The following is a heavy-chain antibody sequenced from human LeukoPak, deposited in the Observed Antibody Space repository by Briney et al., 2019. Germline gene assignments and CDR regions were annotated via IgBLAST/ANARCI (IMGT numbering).Heavy chain of an antibody. D-gene: IGHD3-10*01. V-gene: IGHV3-11*01. CDR2: ISNRGSIM. CDR1: GFTFSDYY. CDR3: TRDYFASGTFHYGMDV. Sequence: PGGSLRLSCAASGFTFSDYYMTWIRQAPGKGLGWLSYISNRGSIMYYADSVEGRFTISRDNAKNSLYLQMYSLRAEDTAVYYCTRDYFASGTFHYGMDVWGQGTTVTVSS. J-gene: IGHJ6*02.